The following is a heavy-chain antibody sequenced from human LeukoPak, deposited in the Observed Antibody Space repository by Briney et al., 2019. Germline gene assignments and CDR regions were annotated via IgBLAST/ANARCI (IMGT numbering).Heavy chain of an antibody. V-gene: IGHV3-23*01. Sequence: GGSLRLSCAASGFTFSSYGMSWVRQAPGKGLEWVSAISGSGGSTYYADSVKGRFTISRDNSKNTLYLQMNSLRAEDTAVYYCAKAPYGSGTNYYYYYMDVWGKGTTVTVSS. CDR2: ISGSGGST. J-gene: IGHJ6*03. CDR1: GFTFSSYG. CDR3: AKAPYGSGTNYYYYYMDV. D-gene: IGHD3-10*01.